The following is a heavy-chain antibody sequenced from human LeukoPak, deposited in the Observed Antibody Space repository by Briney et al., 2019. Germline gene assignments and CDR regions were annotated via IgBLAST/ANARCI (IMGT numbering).Heavy chain of an antibody. Sequence: PGGSLRLSRAGSGFTLSSYWMSWVRQAPGIRPEWVASIKQDGSEIQSVGSVKGRFTISRDNAKNSLFLQMNSLRAEDTAVYYCARIAVAATGAFDIWGQGTMVTVSS. CDR2: IKQDGSEI. CDR3: ARIAVAATGAFDI. V-gene: IGHV3-7*04. J-gene: IGHJ3*02. CDR1: GFTLSSYW. D-gene: IGHD6-19*01.